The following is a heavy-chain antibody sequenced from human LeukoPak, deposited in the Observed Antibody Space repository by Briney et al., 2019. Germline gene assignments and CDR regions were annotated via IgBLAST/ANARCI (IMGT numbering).Heavy chain of an antibody. CDR3: AKSSTYSSGAHAYDI. V-gene: IGHV3-33*06. J-gene: IGHJ3*02. CDR2: IWYDGSSK. CDR1: GFTFSNNG. Sequence: GGSLRLSCVASGFTFSNNGVHWVRQAPGKGLEWVAVIWYDGSSKYYADPVKGRFTISRDTSKNTLYLQMNSLRAGDTAVYYCAKSSTYSSGAHAYDIWGQGTLVTVSS. D-gene: IGHD6-19*01.